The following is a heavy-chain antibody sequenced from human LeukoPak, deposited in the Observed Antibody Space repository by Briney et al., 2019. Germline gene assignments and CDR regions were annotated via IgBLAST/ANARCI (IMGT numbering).Heavy chain of an antibody. J-gene: IGHJ4*02. V-gene: IGHV4-34*01. Sequence: SETLSLTGAVYGGSFSGYYWSWIRQPPGKGLEWIGEINHSGSTNYNPSLKSRVTISVDTSKNQFSLKLSSVTAADTAVYYCARGYSSTSSTPDYWGQGTLVTVSS. CDR1: GGSFSGYY. D-gene: IGHD6-6*01. CDR3: ARGYSSTSSTPDY. CDR2: INHSGST.